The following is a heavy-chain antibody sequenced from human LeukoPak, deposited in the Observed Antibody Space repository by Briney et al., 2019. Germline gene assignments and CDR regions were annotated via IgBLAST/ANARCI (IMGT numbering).Heavy chain of an antibody. V-gene: IGHV3-33*01. D-gene: IGHD3-10*01. Sequence: SGGSLRLSCAASGFTFSSYGMHWVRQAPGKGLEWVAVIWYDGSNKYYADSVKGRFTISRDNSQNTLYLQMNSLRAEDTAVHYCARDGVRRFGELNAFDIWGQGTMVTVSS. CDR2: IWYDGSNK. CDR3: ARDGVRRFGELNAFDI. CDR1: GFTFSSYG. J-gene: IGHJ3*02.